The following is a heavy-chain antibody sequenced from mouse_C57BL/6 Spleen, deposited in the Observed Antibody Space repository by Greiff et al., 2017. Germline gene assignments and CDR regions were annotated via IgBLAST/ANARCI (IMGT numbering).Heavy chain of an antibody. D-gene: IGHD2-1*01. CDR1: GFTFSSYA. CDR2: ISDGGSYT. J-gene: IGHJ3*01. CDR3: ARDYYGNYDGIFAY. Sequence: EVKVVESGGGLVKPGGSLKLSCAASGFTFSSYAMSWVRQTPEKRLEWVATISDGGSYTYYPDNVKGRFTISRDNAKNSLYLQMSHLKSEDTAMYYCARDYYGNYDGIFAYWGQGTLVTVSA. V-gene: IGHV5-4*01.